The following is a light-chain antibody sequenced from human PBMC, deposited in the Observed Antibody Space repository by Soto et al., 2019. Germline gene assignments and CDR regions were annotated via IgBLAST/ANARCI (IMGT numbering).Light chain of an antibody. CDR1: QSVSNRY. Sequence: EIVLTQSPGTLSLSPGARATLSCRASQSVSNRYLAWYQQKPGQAPRLLIYGASSRATGIPDRFSGSASGTDFTLTISRLEPEDFAVYYCQQYGSLPWTFGQGTKVDIK. J-gene: IGKJ1*01. CDR2: GAS. CDR3: QQYGSLPWT. V-gene: IGKV3-20*01.